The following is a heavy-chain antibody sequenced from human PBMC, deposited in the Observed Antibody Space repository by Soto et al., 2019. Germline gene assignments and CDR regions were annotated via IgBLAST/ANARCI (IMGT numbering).Heavy chain of an antibody. J-gene: IGHJ4*02. CDR1: GCSLSSYA. Sequence: PGGPLRLSCATSGCSLSSYAMHWVRQAPGKGLEWVALMSYDETKKYYADSVKGRFTISRDTSKNTLFLQMNNLRVEDTAVYYCAKDRRDGDFMHILVVDFWGQGALVTVSS. D-gene: IGHD2-15*01. V-gene: IGHV3-30*18. CDR3: AKDRRDGDFMHILVVDF. CDR2: MSYDETKK.